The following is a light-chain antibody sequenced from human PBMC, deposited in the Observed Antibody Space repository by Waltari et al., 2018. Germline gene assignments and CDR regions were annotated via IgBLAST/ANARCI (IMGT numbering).Light chain of an antibody. V-gene: IGLV1-36*01. CDR3: AAWDSGLSAVL. CDR2: STD. Sequence: QSVLTQPPSVSAAARRSVTISCSGGSSDIGSNSGSWYQQLPGTAPKLLIFSTDRRPSGVSDRFSGSKSGASASLAISGLQTEDEADYYCAAWDSGLSAVLFGGGTRLTVL. CDR1: SSDIGSNS. J-gene: IGLJ2*01.